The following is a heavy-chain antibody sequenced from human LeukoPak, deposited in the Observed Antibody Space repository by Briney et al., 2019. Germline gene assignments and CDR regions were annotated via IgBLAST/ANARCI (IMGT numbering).Heavy chain of an antibody. J-gene: IGHJ4*02. D-gene: IGHD6-13*01. Sequence: SETLSLTCTVSGASISSGGYYWSWIRQPPGKGLEWIGYISYSGSTYYNTSLKSRVTISVDRSKNQFSLKLSSVTAADTAVYYCARAPAAGRGNYFDYWGQGTLVTVSS. V-gene: IGHV4-30-2*01. CDR1: GASISSGGYY. CDR3: ARAPAAGRGNYFDY. CDR2: ISYSGST.